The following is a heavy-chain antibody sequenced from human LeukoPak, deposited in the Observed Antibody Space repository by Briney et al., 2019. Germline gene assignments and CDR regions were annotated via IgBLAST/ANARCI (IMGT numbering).Heavy chain of an antibody. J-gene: IGHJ3*02. CDR1: GFTFSNAW. D-gene: IGHD3-9*01. CDR3: TTDLYDILTGNDAFDI. Sequence: KTRGSLRLSCAASGFTFSNAWMSWVRQAPGKGLEWVGRIKSKTDGGTTDYAAPVKGRFTISRDDSKNTLYLQMNSLKTEDTAVYYCTTDLYDILTGNDAFDIWGQGTTVTVSS. CDR2: IKSKTDGGTT. V-gene: IGHV3-15*01.